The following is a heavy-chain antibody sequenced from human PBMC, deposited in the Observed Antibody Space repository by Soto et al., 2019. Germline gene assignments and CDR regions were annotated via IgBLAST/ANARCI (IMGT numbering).Heavy chain of an antibody. Sequence: SETLSLTCTVSGGSISSGAYYWTWIRQHPGKGLEWIGYIYYSGSGSTYYNPSLKSRVTISVDTSKNQFSLKLSSVTSADTAVYYCARDQLSSGLYVWFDPWGQGTLVTVSS. CDR2: IYYSGSGST. J-gene: IGHJ5*02. CDR1: GGSISSGAYY. V-gene: IGHV4-31*03. CDR3: ARDQLSSGLYVWFDP. D-gene: IGHD6-25*01.